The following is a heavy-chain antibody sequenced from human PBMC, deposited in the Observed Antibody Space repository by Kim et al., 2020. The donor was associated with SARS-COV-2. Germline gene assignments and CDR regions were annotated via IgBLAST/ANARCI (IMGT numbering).Heavy chain of an antibody. CDR3: ARPGVVGPTYWFDP. CDR2: ISSDGSYK. Sequence: GGSLRLSCAASGFTFSAYAMLWVRQAPGKGPEWVAVISSDGSYKFYADSVKDRFTISRDSSKNTLYLQMNSLRAEDTAVYYCARPGVVGPTYWFDPWGQGTLVTVSS. CDR1: GFTFSAYA. J-gene: IGHJ5*02. V-gene: IGHV3-30*14. D-gene: IGHD1-26*01.